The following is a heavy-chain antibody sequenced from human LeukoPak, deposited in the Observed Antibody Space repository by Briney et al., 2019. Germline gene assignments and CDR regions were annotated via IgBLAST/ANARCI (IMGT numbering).Heavy chain of an antibody. V-gene: IGHV1-2*06. J-gene: IGHJ4*02. CDR3: ARDVVGAKD. CDR2: ISPNSGDT. CDR1: GYTITGYY. Sequence: ASVKVSCKASGYTITGYYMHWVRQAPGRGLEWLGRISPNSGDTNYAQKLQGRVTMTTDTSTSTAYMELRSLRSDDAAVYYCARDVVGAKDWGQGTLVTVSS. D-gene: IGHD1-26*01.